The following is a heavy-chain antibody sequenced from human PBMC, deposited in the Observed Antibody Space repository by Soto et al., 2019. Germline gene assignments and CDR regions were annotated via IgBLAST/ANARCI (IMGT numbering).Heavy chain of an antibody. CDR1: GGSFSGYY. CDR3: ARGRVRGYCSSTSCYTNDY. D-gene: IGHD2-2*02. V-gene: IGHV4-34*01. CDR2: INHSGST. J-gene: IGHJ4*02. Sequence: SETLSLTCAVYGGSFSGYYWSWIRQPPGKGLEWIGEINHSGSTNYNPSLKSRVTISVDTSKNQFSLKLSSVTAADTAVYYCARGRVRGYCSSTSCYTNDYWGQGTLVTVSS.